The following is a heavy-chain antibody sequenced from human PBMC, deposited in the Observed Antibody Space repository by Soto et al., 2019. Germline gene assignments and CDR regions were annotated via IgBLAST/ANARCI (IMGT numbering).Heavy chain of an antibody. V-gene: IGHV1-8*01. CDR2: MNPNTGNS. CDR3: ARRAETNGWNGFGADKYYFDF. D-gene: IGHD1-1*01. J-gene: IGHJ4*02. Sequence: ASVKVSCKASGYTFTSYDIYWVRQATGQGLEWMGWMNPNTGNSAYAHKFQGRVTMTSDTSISTAHMELSSLRSEDTAVYYCARRAETNGWNGFGADKYYFDFWGQGTLVTVSS. CDR1: GYTFTSYD.